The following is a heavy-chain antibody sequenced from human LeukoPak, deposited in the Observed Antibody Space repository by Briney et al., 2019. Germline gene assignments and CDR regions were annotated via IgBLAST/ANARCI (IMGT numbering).Heavy chain of an antibody. Sequence: HEASVKVSCKASGYTFTSYGINWVRQAPGQGLEWMGWISAYNSNTHYAQKLQGRVTMTTATSTSTAYMELRSLRSDDTAVYYCARVVEYQLLRNYFYYMDVWGKGTTVTVSS. D-gene: IGHD2-2*01. CDR3: ARVVEYQLLRNYFYYMDV. J-gene: IGHJ6*03. CDR1: GYTFTSYG. CDR2: ISAYNSNT. V-gene: IGHV1-18*01.